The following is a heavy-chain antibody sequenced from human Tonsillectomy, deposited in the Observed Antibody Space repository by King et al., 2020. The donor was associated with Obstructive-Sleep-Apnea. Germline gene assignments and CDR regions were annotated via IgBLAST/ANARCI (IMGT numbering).Heavy chain of an antibody. CDR1: GYSISSGYY. CDR3: ARGNTMIRGE. D-gene: IGHD3-10*01. Sequence: QLQESGPGLVKPSETLSLTCTVTGYSISSGYYWGWIRQPPGKGLEWIGSIYHSGSTYYNPSLKSRVTLSVDTSTNQFSLKRSSVTAADTAVSYCARGNTMIRGEWGQGALVTVSS. CDR2: IYHSGST. J-gene: IGHJ4*02. V-gene: IGHV4-38-2*02.